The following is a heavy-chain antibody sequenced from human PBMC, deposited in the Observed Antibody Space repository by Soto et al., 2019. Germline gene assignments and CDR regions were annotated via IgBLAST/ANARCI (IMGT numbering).Heavy chain of an antibody. CDR3: ARGGSSSDNGMDV. Sequence: EVQLVESGGGLVQPGGSLRLSCAASGFSFSTYSMNGVRQAPGKGLEWVSYISSRSYTIYYVDSVKGRFTISRDNAKNSLYLQMNSLRDEDTAVYYCARGGSSSDNGMDVWGQGTTVTVSS. V-gene: IGHV3-48*02. CDR1: GFSFSTYS. CDR2: ISSRSYTI. J-gene: IGHJ6*02. D-gene: IGHD6-6*01.